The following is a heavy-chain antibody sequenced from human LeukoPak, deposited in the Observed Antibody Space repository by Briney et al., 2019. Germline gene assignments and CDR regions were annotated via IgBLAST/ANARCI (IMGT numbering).Heavy chain of an antibody. CDR2: INPSGGST. CDR3: ARAAAVAGYDY. CDR1: GYTFTSYY. D-gene: IGHD6-19*01. Sequence: ASVKVSCKASGYTFTSYYMHWERQAPGQGLEWMGIINPSGGSTSYAQKFQGRVTMTRDTSTSTVYMELSSLRSEDTAVYYCARAAAVAGYDYWGQGTLVTASS. J-gene: IGHJ4*02. V-gene: IGHV1-46*01.